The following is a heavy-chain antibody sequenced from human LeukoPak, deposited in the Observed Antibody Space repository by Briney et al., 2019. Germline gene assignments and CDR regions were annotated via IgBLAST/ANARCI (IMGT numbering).Heavy chain of an antibody. D-gene: IGHD6-13*01. CDR2: IYYSGST. Sequence: PSETLSLTCTVSGGSISSYYWSWIRQPPGKGLEWIGYIYYSGSTNYNPSLKSRVTISVDTSKNQFSLKLSSVTAADTAVYYCARDTDSSSPLPYYMDVWGKGTTVTVSS. CDR1: GGSISSYY. CDR3: ARDTDSSSPLPYYMDV. J-gene: IGHJ6*03. V-gene: IGHV4-59*01.